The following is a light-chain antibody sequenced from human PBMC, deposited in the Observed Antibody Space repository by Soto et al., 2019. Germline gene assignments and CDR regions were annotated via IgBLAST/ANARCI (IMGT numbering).Light chain of an antibody. J-gene: IGLJ2*01. CDR2: SNN. CDR1: SSNIGSNT. V-gene: IGLV1-44*01. CDR3: AAWEDSLVV. Sequence: QSVLTQPPSASGTPGQRVTISCSGSSSNIGSNTVNWYQQLPGTAPKLLIYSNNQRPSGGPDRFSGSKSGTSASLAISGLQSEDEADYYCAAWEDSLVVFVGGTKVTVL.